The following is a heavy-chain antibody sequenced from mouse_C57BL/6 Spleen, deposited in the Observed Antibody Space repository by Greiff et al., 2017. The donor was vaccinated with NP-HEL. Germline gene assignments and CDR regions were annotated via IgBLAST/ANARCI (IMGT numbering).Heavy chain of an antibody. CDR3: ARDGYGNYRGDYAMDY. V-gene: IGHV8-12*01. D-gene: IGHD2-10*02. CDR2: IYWDDDK. Sequence: QVTLKVSGPGILQSSQTLSLTCSFSGFSLSTSGMGVSWIRQPSGKGLEWLAHIYWDDDKRYNPSLKSRLTISKDTSRNQVFLKITSVDTADTATYYCARDGYGNYRGDYAMDYWGQGTSVTVSS. J-gene: IGHJ4*01. CDR1: GFSLSTSGMG.